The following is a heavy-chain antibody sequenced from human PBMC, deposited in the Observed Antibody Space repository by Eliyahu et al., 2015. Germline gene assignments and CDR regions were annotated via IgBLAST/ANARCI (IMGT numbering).Heavy chain of an antibody. D-gene: IGHD3-22*01. CDR1: GYPFTDFW. Sequence: EVQMVQSGAEVKKAGESLKISCKGSGYPFTDFWIGWVRQMPGKGLEWMGIVYPGDSTTRYSPSFKGQVTISADKSIATAYLQWSSLKASDSAMYFCAAIASYYDASGFYPSSAHFFDHWGQGTLVTVSS. V-gene: IGHV5-51*01. J-gene: IGHJ4*02. CDR2: VYPGDSTT. CDR3: AAIASYYDASGFYPSSAHFFDH.